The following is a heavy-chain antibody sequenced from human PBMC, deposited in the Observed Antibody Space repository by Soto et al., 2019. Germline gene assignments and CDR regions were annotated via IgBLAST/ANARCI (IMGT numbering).Heavy chain of an antibody. J-gene: IGHJ5*02. D-gene: IGHD2-8*02. Sequence: GASVKVSCKASGGTFSSYAFSWVRQAPGQGLDWMGGIIPIFGTAHYAQKFQGRVTITADEVTNTVYMELSSLGSEDTAFYYCARSNYCNGGVCDTSPYNWFDPWGQGTLVTVSS. CDR2: IIPIFGTA. V-gene: IGHV1-69*13. CDR3: ARSNYCNGGVCDTSPYNWFDP. CDR1: GGTFSSYA.